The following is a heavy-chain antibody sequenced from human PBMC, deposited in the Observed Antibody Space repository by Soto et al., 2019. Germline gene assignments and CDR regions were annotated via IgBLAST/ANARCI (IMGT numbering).Heavy chain of an antibody. CDR2: ISPIFGST. CDR1: GATFRSYA. Sequence: VQLVQSGAEVKKPGSSVKVSCRASGATFRSYAFTWVRQAPGQGLEWMGGISPIFGSTIYARQFQGRVTITADDSASTAYMELNSLSSEDTAVYYCAGDYGVYDWYRMHVWGKGTTVTVSS. V-gene: IGHV1-69*01. D-gene: IGHD4-17*01. CDR3: AGDYGVYDWYRMHV. J-gene: IGHJ6*04.